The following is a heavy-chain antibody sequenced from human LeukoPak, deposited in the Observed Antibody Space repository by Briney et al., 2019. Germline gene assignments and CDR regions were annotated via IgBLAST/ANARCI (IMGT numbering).Heavy chain of an antibody. D-gene: IGHD3-9*01. CDR1: GGSFSGYY. J-gene: IGHJ4*02. CDR2: INHSGST. V-gene: IGHV4-34*01. Sequence: SETLSLTCAVYGGSFSGYYWSWIRQPPGKGLEWIGEINHSGSTNSNPSLKSRVTISVDPSKNLFSLKLSSVTAADTAVYYCARGLTLRYFDWAPYYFDYWGQGTLVTVSS. CDR3: ARGLTLRYFDWAPYYFDY.